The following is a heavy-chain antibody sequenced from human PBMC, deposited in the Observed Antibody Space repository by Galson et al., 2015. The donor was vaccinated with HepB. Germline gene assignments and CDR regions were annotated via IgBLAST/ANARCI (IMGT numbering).Heavy chain of an antibody. V-gene: IGHV1-46*01. Sequence: KVSCKASGYTFTSYYMHWVRQAPGQGLEWMGIINPSGGSTSYAQKFQGRVTMTRDTSTSTVYMELSSLRSEDTAVYYCARDEGRGNTAMVYYYYGMDVWGQGTTVTVSS. CDR1: GYTFTSYY. CDR2: INPSGGST. CDR3: ARDEGRGNTAMVYYYYGMDV. J-gene: IGHJ6*02. D-gene: IGHD5-18*01.